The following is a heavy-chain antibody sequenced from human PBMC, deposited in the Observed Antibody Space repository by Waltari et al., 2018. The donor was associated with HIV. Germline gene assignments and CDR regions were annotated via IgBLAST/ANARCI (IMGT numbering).Heavy chain of an antibody. CDR1: NFSVSGKH. CDR2: IYPDDTT. V-gene: IGHV3-53*01. D-gene: IGHD3-10*01. CDR3: ATGVRYYGP. Sequence: AESGGRLIQPGGSLGLSCTASNFSVSGKHVTWLRQAPGGSREWVAVIYPDDTTHYADSVSGRFTISRAKSRTTVLLLMNGLFVDDTATYFCATGVRYYGPWGQGTRVTVSS. J-gene: IGHJ5*02.